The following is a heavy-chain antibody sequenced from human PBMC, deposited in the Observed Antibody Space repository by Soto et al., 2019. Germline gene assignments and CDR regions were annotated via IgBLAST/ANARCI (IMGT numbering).Heavy chain of an antibody. D-gene: IGHD3-10*01. Sequence: ASVKVSCKASGYTFTSYGISWVRQAPGQGLEWMGWISAYNGNTNYAQKLQGRVTMTTDTSTGTAYMELRGLRSDDTAVYYCARGRGSNVLLWCGDDTLNAFDFSGQGTMVTVSS. CDR1: GYTFTSYG. CDR3: ARGRGSNVLLWCGDDTLNAFDF. V-gene: IGHV1-18*01. J-gene: IGHJ3*01. CDR2: ISAYNGNT.